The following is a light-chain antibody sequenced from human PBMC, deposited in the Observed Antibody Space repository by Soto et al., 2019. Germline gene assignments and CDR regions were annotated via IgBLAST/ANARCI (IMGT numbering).Light chain of an antibody. CDR1: QSISSY. J-gene: IGKJ2*01. V-gene: IGKV1-39*01. CDR2: AAS. CDR3: QQSYSTLYT. Sequence: DIQMTQSPSSLSASVGDRVTITCRASQSISSYLNWYQQKPGKAPKPLIYAASSLQSGVPSRFSGSGSGTDFTLTISSLQPEDVATYYCQQSYSTLYTFGQGTKLEIK.